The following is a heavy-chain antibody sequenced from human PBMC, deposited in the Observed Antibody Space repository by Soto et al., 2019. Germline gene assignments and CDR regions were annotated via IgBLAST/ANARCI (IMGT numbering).Heavy chain of an antibody. CDR3: AREIRLAAAGYWFDP. V-gene: IGHV4-4*02. CDR2: IYHSGST. Sequence: SETLSLTCAVSGGSISSSNWWSWVRQPPGKGLEWIGEIYHSGSTNYNPSLKSRVTISVDKSKNQFSLKLSSVTAADTAVYYCAREIRLAAAGYWFDPGGQETLVTVSS. D-gene: IGHD6-25*01. J-gene: IGHJ5*02. CDR1: GGSISSSNW.